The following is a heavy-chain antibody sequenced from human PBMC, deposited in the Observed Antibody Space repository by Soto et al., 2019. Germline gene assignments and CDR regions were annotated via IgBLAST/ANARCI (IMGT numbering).Heavy chain of an antibody. V-gene: IGHV4-59*08. CDR3: ARLDAYYNYMDV. Sequence: QVQLQESGPGLVKPSETLSLTCTVSGGSISSYYWTWIRQPPGKGLEWIGYMYYSGSTNYNPFLNSRVTISVAPSKTQFSLKLSSVTAADTAVYYCARLDAYYNYMDVWGKGNTVTVSS. CDR1: GGSISSYY. J-gene: IGHJ6*03. CDR2: MYYSGST.